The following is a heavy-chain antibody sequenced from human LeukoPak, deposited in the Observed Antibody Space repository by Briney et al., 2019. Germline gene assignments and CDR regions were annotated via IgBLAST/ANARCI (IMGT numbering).Heavy chain of an antibody. V-gene: IGHV3-11*01. J-gene: IGHJ4*02. CDR3: ARVHRMTTAYY. D-gene: IGHD4-17*01. CDR1: GFTFSDYY. Sequence: GGSLRLSCAASGFTFSDYYMSWIRQAPGKGLEWVSYISSSGSTIYYADSVKDRFTISRDNAKNSLYLQMNSLRAEDTAVYYCARVHRMTTAYYWGQGTLVTVSS. CDR2: ISSSGSTI.